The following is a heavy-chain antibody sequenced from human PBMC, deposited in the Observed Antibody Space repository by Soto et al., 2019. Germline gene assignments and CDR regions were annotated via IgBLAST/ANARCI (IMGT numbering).Heavy chain of an antibody. D-gene: IGHD3-10*01. J-gene: IGHJ5*02. CDR2: IYYSGST. CDR1: GGSISSYY. Sequence: SETLSLTCTVSGGSISSYYWSWIRQPPGKGLEWIGYIYYSGSTNYNPSLKSRVTISVDTSKNQFSLKLSSVTAADTAVCYCASLGAIFQRFGELLYRWFDPWGQGTLVTVSS. V-gene: IGHV4-59*08. CDR3: ASLGAIFQRFGELLYRWFDP.